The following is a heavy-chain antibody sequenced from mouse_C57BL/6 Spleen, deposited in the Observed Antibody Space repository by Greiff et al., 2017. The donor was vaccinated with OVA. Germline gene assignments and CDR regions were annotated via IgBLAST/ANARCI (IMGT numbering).Heavy chain of an antibody. J-gene: IGHJ2*01. V-gene: IGHV5-9*01. CDR2: ISGGGGNI. CDR1: GFTFSSYT. CDR3: ARLGYYGSSYYFDY. Sequence: EVKLMESGGGLVKPGGSLKLSCAASGFTFSSYTMSWVRQTPEKRLEWVATISGGGGNIYYPDSVKGRFTISRDNAKNTLYLHMSSLRSEDTALYYCARLGYYGSSYYFDYWGQGTTLTVSS. D-gene: IGHD1-1*01.